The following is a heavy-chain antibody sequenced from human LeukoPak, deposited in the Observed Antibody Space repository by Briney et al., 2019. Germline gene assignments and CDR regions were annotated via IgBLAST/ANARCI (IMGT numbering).Heavy chain of an antibody. V-gene: IGHV3-7*01. CDR1: GFTFSSFW. D-gene: IGHD2-21*02. Sequence: PGGSLRLSCAASGFTFSSFWMNWVRQAPGKGLEWVANIKEDGSEKYYVDSVKGRFTISRDNSKNTLYLQMNSLRAEDTAVYYCAKDGGGDGLGYWGQGTLVTVSS. CDR2: IKEDGSEK. CDR3: AKDGGGDGLGY. J-gene: IGHJ4*02.